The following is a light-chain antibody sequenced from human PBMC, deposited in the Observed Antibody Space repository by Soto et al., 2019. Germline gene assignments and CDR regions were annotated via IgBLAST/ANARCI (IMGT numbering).Light chain of an antibody. CDR3: QQYGGSPYT. J-gene: IGKJ2*01. CDR2: GVS. CDR1: QTINSR. V-gene: IGKV3-20*01. Sequence: EVVLTRDPGTLCLAPGERPTLSCRASQTINSRLAWYQHKRGQAPRLLIYGVSVRAIGIPDRFGGSGSGTDFTLTTSRLEPEDFAVYFCQQYGGSPYTFGQGTKVDIK.